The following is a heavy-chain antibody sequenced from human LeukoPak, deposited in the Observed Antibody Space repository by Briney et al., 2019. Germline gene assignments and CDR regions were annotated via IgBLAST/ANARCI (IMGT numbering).Heavy chain of an antibody. J-gene: IGHJ4*02. Sequence: GGSLRLSCAASGFTFSNYWMRWVRQAQGKGLEWVANIKEDGSETYYVDSVKGRFTISRDNAKNSLFLQMNGLRGEDTAVYYCAIDSWELRGYWGQGTLVTVSS. CDR1: GFTFSNYW. V-gene: IGHV3-7*01. CDR3: AIDSWELRGY. D-gene: IGHD1-7*01. CDR2: IKEDGSET.